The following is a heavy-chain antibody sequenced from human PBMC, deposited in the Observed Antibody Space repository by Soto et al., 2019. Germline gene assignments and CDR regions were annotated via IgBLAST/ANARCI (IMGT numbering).Heavy chain of an antibody. Sequence: QVQLVQSGAEVKKPGASVKVSCKASGYTFNSYGISWVRQAPGQGLEWMGWISAYNGNTNYAQKLQGRVTMTTDTSTSTAYMELRSLRSDDTSVYYCARDTLYDYGDYAITAGLDYWGQGTLVTVSS. CDR3: ARDTLYDYGDYAITAGLDY. CDR1: GYTFNSYG. J-gene: IGHJ4*02. D-gene: IGHD4-17*01. CDR2: ISAYNGNT. V-gene: IGHV1-18*01.